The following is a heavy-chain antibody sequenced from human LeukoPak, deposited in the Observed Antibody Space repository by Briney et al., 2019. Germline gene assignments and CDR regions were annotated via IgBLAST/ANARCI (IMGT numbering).Heavy chain of an antibody. J-gene: IGHJ6*03. CDR1: AGSISRYS. D-gene: IGHD1-14*01. CDR3: ARGQTDSYYNYMDV. Sequence: PSETLSLTCPVSAGSISRYSWSWIRQPAGKGLEWIGRIYSSGSTNYNPSLKSRVTMSIDTSKNQFSLNLRSVTAGDTAVYYCARGQTDSYYNYMDVWGKGTTVTVSS. CDR2: IYSSGST. V-gene: IGHV4-4*07.